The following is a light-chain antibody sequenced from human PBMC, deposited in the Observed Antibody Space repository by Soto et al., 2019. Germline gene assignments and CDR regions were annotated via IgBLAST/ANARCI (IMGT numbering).Light chain of an antibody. CDR2: KAS. V-gene: IGKV1-5*03. CDR1: QSISSW. Sequence: EIQMTQSPSTLSASVGDRVTITCRASQSISSWLAWYQQKPGKAPKLLIYKASSLESGVPSRFSGSGSGTEFTLTISSLQPDDFATYYCQQYNSSFTFGGGTKVEIK. J-gene: IGKJ4*01. CDR3: QQYNSSFT.